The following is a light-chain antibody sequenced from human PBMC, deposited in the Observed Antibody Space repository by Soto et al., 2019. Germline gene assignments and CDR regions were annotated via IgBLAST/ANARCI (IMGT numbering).Light chain of an antibody. CDR3: QQYYITPRT. Sequence: DIVMTQSPDSLAVSLGERATINCKSSQSVLYSSNNKNYLAWYQQKPGQPPKLLIYWASTRESGVPDRFSGSGSGTDFTLTICSLQAEDVAVYYCQQYYITPRTFGGGTKVEIK. CDR2: WAS. CDR1: QSVLYSSNNKNY. V-gene: IGKV4-1*01. J-gene: IGKJ4*01.